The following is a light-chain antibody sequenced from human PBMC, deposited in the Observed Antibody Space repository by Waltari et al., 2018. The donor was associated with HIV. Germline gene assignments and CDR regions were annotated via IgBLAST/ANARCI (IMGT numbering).Light chain of an antibody. CDR2: ETS. J-gene: IGKJ1*01. V-gene: IGKV3-11*01. CDR1: QSVTKY. Sequence: EIVLAQSPAILSLSPGERATFSCRASQSVTKYSAWYQQKPGQAPRLLIDETSKRANGVPGRFAGTASGTDLTLTISSLEPDDFAVYYCQYRSVWPPAWTFGQGTRVELK. CDR3: QYRSVWPPAWT.